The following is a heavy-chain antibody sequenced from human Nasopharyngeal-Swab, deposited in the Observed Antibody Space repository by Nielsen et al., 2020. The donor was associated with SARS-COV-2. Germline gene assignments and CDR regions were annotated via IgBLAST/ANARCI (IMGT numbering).Heavy chain of an antibody. CDR3: ARAPRMDV. J-gene: IGHJ6*02. Sequence: GESLKISCVASGITFSSYTMNWVRQAPGKGLEWVSVIHTSGATNYADSVKGRFTISRDNSKNMVYLQMNSLRVEDTAVYYCARAPRMDVWGQGTTVTVSS. CDR2: IHTSGAT. V-gene: IGHV3-53*01. CDR1: GITFSSYT.